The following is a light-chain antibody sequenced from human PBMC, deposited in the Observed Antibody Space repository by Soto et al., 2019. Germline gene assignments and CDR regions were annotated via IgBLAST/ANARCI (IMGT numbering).Light chain of an antibody. Sequence: TQAPATRSLCPGERATLSCRASQSVGSYLAWYQHKPGQAPRLLISDASNRATGIPARFSGSGSETDFTLTISSLEPEDSAVYYCQQRSNWHPLTFGGGTKVDI. CDR1: QSVGSY. V-gene: IGKV3-11*01. J-gene: IGKJ4*01. CDR3: QQRSNWHPLT. CDR2: DAS.